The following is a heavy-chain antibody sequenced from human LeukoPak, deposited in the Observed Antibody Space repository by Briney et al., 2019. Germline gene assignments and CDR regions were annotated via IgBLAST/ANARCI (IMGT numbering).Heavy chain of an antibody. V-gene: IGHV3-23*01. J-gene: IGHJ4*02. CDR2: ISGRGGTT. CDR1: GFTFNTYA. CDR3: AKVRGAVAITFLDY. D-gene: IGHD3-22*01. Sequence: GGSLRLSCAASGFTFNTYAMSWVRQAPGKGLEWVSAISGRGGTTYYADSVKGRFTISRDNSKNTVSLQMNSLRAEDTAVYYCAKVRGAVAITFLDYWGQGTLVTVSS.